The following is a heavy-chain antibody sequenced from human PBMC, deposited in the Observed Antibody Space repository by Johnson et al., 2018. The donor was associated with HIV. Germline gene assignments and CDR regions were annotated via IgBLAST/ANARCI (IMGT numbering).Heavy chain of an antibody. CDR2: FSYDGSDK. CDR3: ARDPGSITLVRGDAFDI. CDR1: GFTVSSNY. Sequence: VPLVESGGGLIQPGGSLRLSCAASGFTVSSNYMSWVRQAPGKGLEWVAVFSYDGSDKYYADSVKGRFTISRDNSKNTLYLQMNSLRAEDTAVYYCARDPGSITLVRGDAFDIWGQGTVVTISS. J-gene: IGHJ3*02. V-gene: IGHV3-30*03. D-gene: IGHD3-10*01.